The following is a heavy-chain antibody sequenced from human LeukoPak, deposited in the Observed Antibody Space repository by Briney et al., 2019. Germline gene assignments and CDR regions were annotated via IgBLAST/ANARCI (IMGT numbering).Heavy chain of an antibody. CDR3: ASRGIAVAGTEGGARDFDY. CDR2: INPNSGGT. J-gene: IGHJ4*02. Sequence: GASVKVSCKASGYTFTGYYMHWVRQAPGQGLEWMGWINPNSGGTNYAQKFQGRVTMTRDTSISTAYMELSRLRSDDTVVYYCASRGIAVAGTEGGARDFDYWGQGTLVTVSS. V-gene: IGHV1-2*02. D-gene: IGHD6-19*01. CDR1: GYTFTGYY.